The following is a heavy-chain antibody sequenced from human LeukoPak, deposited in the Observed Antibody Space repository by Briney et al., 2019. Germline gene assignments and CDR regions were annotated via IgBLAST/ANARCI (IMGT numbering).Heavy chain of an antibody. CDR3: ARDPYSGTYSPGVYYYYMDV. D-gene: IGHD1-26*01. V-gene: IGHV3-74*01. CDR2: INSDGGRT. Sequence: GGSLRLSCAASGFTLSNYWMHWVRQAPGKGLVWVSRINSDGGRTSYADSVKGRFTISRDNAKSSLYLQMNSLTADDTAVYYCARDPYSGTYSPGVYYYYMDVWGKGTTVTVSS. J-gene: IGHJ6*03. CDR1: GFTLSNYW.